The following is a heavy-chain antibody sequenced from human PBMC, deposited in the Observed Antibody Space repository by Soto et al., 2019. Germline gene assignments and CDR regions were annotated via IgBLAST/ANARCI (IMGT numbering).Heavy chain of an antibody. CDR3: ARSISTGTTGLDNDS. V-gene: IGHV4-34*01. Sequence: SETLSLTCAVYGGSFSGYYWSWIRQPPGKGLEWIGEIYHSGSTNYNPSLKSRVTISVDTSKNQFSLKLSSVTAADTAMYYCARSISTGTTGLDNDSWGQGPLVTVYS. J-gene: IGHJ5*01. CDR1: GGSFSGYY. CDR2: IYHSGST. D-gene: IGHD3-10*01.